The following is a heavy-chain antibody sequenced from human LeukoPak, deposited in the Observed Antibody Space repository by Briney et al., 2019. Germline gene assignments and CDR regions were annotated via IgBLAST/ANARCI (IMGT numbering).Heavy chain of an antibody. V-gene: IGHV1-69*13. CDR1: GGTFSSYA. CDR2: IIPIFGTA. Sequence: ASVKVSCKASGGTFSSYAISWVRQAPGQGLEWMGGIIPIFGTANYAQKFQGRVTITADESTSTAYMELSSLRSEDTAVYYCARGWEYQLLPPNWFDPWGQGTLVTVSS. CDR3: ARGWEYQLLPPNWFDP. J-gene: IGHJ5*02. D-gene: IGHD2-2*01.